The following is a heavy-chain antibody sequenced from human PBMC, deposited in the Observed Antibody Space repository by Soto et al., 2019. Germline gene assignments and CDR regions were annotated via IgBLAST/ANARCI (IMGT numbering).Heavy chain of an antibody. D-gene: IGHD5-18*01. CDR3: ARDGSNSWYSYDYHGMDV. CDR2: INLDGSEK. V-gene: IGHV3-7*05. Sequence: EVQLVESGGGLVQPGGSLRLSCAASGFTFRTYWLSWVRQVPGKGLEWVANINLDGSEKNYLDSVKGRFTISRDNARNSLYLQMSSLRAEDTALYYCARDGSNSWYSYDYHGMDVWGQGTTVTVSS. CDR1: GFTFRTYW. J-gene: IGHJ6*02.